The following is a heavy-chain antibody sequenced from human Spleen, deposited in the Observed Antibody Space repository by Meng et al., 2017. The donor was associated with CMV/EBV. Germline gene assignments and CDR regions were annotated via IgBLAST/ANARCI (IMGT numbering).Heavy chain of an antibody. V-gene: IGHV4-34*09. CDR1: GGSFSGYY. J-gene: IGHJ4*02. D-gene: IGHD3-22*01. CDR2: IYYSGTT. Sequence: SETLSLTCAVYGGSFSGYYWSWIRQPPGKGLEWIGYIYYSGTTSYNPSLKSRATISVDTSEKQFSLKLTSVTAADTAVYYCARAQYHYDSTAYFEYWGQGALVTVSS. CDR3: ARAQYHYDSTAYFEY.